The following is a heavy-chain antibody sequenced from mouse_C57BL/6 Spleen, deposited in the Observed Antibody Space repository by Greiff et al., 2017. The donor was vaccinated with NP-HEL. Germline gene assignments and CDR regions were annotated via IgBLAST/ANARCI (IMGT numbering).Heavy chain of an antibody. CDR3: APTVVGYFDY. J-gene: IGHJ2*01. Sequence: VHLVESGAELARPGASVKLSCKASGYTFTSYGISWVKQRTGQGLEWIGEIYPRSGNTYYNEKFKGKATLTADKSSSTAYMELRSLTSEDSAVYFCAPTVVGYFDYWGQGTTLTVSS. CDR1: GYTFTSYG. D-gene: IGHD1-1*01. V-gene: IGHV1-81*01. CDR2: IYPRSGNT.